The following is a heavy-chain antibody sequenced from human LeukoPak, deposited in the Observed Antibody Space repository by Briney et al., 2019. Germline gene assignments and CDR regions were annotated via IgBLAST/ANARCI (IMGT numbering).Heavy chain of an antibody. Sequence: ASVKVSCKASGYTFRKYGINWVRQASGQGPEWMGWMSPHSGDTGYAQKFQGRVTMTRNTSINTAYMELSNLRSEDTAVYYCATLRSKKGGSYFDPWGQGTLVTVSS. CDR1: GYTFRKYG. J-gene: IGHJ5*02. D-gene: IGHD1-26*01. CDR3: ATLRSKKGGSYFDP. V-gene: IGHV1-8*01. CDR2: MSPHSGDT.